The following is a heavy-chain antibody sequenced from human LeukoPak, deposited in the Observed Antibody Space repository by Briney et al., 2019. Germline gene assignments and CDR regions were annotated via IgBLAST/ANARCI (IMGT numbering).Heavy chain of an antibody. CDR2: IIPIFGTA. CDR1: GGTFSSYA. J-gene: IGHJ4*02. D-gene: IGHD6-6*01. Sequence: GASVKVSCKASGGTFSSYAISWVRQAPGQGLEWMGGIIPIFGTANYAQKFQGRVTITADESTSTAYMELSSLRSEDTAVYYCARQGPLPGTAARNWGQGTLVTVSS. CDR3: ARQGPLPGTAARN. V-gene: IGHV1-69*13.